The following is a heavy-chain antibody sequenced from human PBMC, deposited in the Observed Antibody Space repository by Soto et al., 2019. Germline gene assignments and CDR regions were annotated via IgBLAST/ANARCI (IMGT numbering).Heavy chain of an antibody. J-gene: IGHJ5*02. CDR2: INPDSGGT. Sequence: GASVKVSCKASGYTFTGYYMHWVRQAPGQGLEWMGWINPDSGGTNYAQNFQGWVTMTRDTSISTVYMELSSLRSEDTAVYYCARSEVLSKREFGVVTYNWFDPWGQGTLVTVSS. CDR1: GYTFTGYY. CDR3: ARSEVLSKREFGVVTYNWFDP. V-gene: IGHV1-2*04. D-gene: IGHD3-3*01.